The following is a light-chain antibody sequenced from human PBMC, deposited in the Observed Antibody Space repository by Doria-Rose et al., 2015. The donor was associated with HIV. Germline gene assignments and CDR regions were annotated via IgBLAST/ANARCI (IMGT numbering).Light chain of an antibody. CDR3: QQYYDTPS. Sequence: TQSPESLGMSLGERATLNCKSNQGLLYTSTNYLAWYQQKPGQPPKLLIYWASTRQSGVLARFSGSGSGTDFTLTISSLEAEDVAVYYCQQYYDTPSFGPGTTVDIK. J-gene: IGKJ3*01. V-gene: IGKV4-1*01. CDR1: QGLLYTSTNY. CDR2: WAS.